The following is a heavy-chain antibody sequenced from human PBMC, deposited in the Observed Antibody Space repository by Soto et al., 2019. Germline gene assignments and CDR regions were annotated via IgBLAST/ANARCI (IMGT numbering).Heavy chain of an antibody. Sequence: QVQLVQSGAEVKKPGASVKVSCKASGYTFTSYAMHWVRQAPGQRLEWMGWINTGNGNTEYSQKFQGRVNITRDTSASTAYMELSNLRYEDTAVYFCARGTCSGGNCYSFHFDYWGQGTLVTVSS. CDR2: INTGNGNT. CDR3: ARGTCSGGNCYSFHFDY. CDR1: GYTFTSYA. D-gene: IGHD2-15*01. J-gene: IGHJ4*02. V-gene: IGHV1-3*04.